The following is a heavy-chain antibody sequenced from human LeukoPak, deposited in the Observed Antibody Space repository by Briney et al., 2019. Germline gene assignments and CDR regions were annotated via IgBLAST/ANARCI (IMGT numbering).Heavy chain of an antibody. CDR3: VRDLGGRSGH. V-gene: IGHV3-74*01. CDR1: GFTFSSNW. Sequence: PGGSLRLSCAASGFTFSSNWMHWVRQAPGKGLVWVSRINEDGSTTNYAGSVKGRFTISRDNAKNTLYLQMNSLRAEDTAVYYCVRDLGGRSGHWGQGTLVTASS. CDR2: INEDGSTT. J-gene: IGHJ4*02. D-gene: IGHD1-26*01.